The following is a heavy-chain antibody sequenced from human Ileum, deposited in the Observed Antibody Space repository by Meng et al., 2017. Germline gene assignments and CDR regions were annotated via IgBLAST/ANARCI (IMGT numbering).Heavy chain of an antibody. CDR1: GGSFSGYY. CDR3: ARYGGSGSYWHFDP. CDR2: IHHSGRI. Sequence: QLQLQQWGAGLLKPSETLSLTCAVYGGSFSGYYCTWIRQPPGQGLEWVGEIHHSGRINYNPSLTSRVTMSIDTFKIQFSLELSSVTAVDAAVYYCARYGGSGSYWHFDPWGRGTLVTVSS. V-gene: IGHV4-34*01. D-gene: IGHD3-10*01. J-gene: IGHJ2*01.